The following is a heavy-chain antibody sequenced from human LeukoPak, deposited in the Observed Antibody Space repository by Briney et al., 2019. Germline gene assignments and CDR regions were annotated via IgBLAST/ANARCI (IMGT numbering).Heavy chain of an antibody. CDR1: GFTYDYYP. J-gene: IGHJ3*02. V-gene: IGHV3-9*01. CDR3: AKGMRDQLAEAFDS. D-gene: IGHD2-2*01. CDR2: LSWSSRNL. Sequence: ASGFTYDYYPMLWLRPAPGKGREGLSDLSWSSRNLGHAHSVKGRLTISRVNAKDSLYLQMYSLSAEDTALYSCAKGMRDQLAEAFDSWGQATIVIVS.